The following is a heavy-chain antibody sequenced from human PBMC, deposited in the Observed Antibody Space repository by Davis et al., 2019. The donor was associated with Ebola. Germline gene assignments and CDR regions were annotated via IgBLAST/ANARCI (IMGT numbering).Heavy chain of an antibody. D-gene: IGHD3-16*01. CDR3: ARVSWGLSKAFDN. CDR1: GDSVTGNNGA. V-gene: IGHV6-1*01. CDR2: TYYSSKWYT. Sequence: HSQTLSLTCAISGDSVTGNNGAWNWIRQSPSRGLEWLGRTYYSSKWYTDSTLSVKSRITISADTAKNQLSLHLDSVTPEDTAVYYCARVSWGLSKAFDNWGQGTLVTVSS. J-gene: IGHJ4*02.